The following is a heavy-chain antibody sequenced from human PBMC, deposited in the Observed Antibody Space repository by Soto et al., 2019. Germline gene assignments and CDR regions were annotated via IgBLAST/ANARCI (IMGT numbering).Heavy chain of an antibody. D-gene: IGHD6-13*01. V-gene: IGHV1-69*02. Sequence: QVQLVQSGAEVKKPGSSVKVSCKASGGTFSSYTISWVRQAPGQGLEWMGRIIPILGIANYAQKFQGRVTITADKSTSTAHMELRSLGSEDTAVYYCASADSSCWLYYYGVDVWGQGTTVTVSS. CDR1: GGTFSSYT. CDR2: IIPILGIA. CDR3: ASADSSCWLYYYGVDV. J-gene: IGHJ6*02.